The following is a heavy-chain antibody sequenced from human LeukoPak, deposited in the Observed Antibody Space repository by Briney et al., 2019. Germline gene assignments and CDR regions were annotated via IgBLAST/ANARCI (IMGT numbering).Heavy chain of an antibody. CDR2: ISSSSSYI. J-gene: IGHJ4*02. CDR3: ARDLPGRGQLWLEVRCFDY. D-gene: IGHD5-18*01. CDR1: GFTFSSYA. Sequence: PGGSLRLSCAASGFTFSSYAMNWVRQAPGKGLEWVSSISSSSSYIYYADSVKGRFTISRDNAKNSLYLQMNSLRAEDTAVYYCARDLPGRGQLWLEVRCFDYWGQGTLVTVSS. V-gene: IGHV3-21*01.